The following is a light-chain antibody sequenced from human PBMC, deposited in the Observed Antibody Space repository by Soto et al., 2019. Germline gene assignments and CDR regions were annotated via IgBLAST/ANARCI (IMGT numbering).Light chain of an antibody. V-gene: IGLV1-44*01. Sequence: QAVLTQPPSASGTPGQRVTISCSGSSSNIGSNTVNWYQQLPGTAPKLLIYSTSQRPSGVPDRFSGSKSGTSASLAISGLQSEDEADYYCAAWDDSLNGVVFGGGTTLTVL. CDR3: AAWDDSLNGVV. CDR2: STS. CDR1: SSNIGSNT. J-gene: IGLJ2*01.